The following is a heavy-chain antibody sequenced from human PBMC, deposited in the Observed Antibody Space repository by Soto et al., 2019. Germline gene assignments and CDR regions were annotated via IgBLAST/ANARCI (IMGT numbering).Heavy chain of an antibody. V-gene: IGHV4-59*08. D-gene: IGHD3-3*01. J-gene: IGHJ5*02. CDR2: IYYSGST. CDR1: GGSISSYY. CDR3: ARHGTVLRFLEWLPSVWFDP. Sequence: SETLSLTCTVSGGSISSYYWSWIRQPPGKGLEWIGYIYYSGSTNYNPSLKSRVTISVDTSKNQFSLKLSSVTAADTAVYYCARHGTVLRFLEWLPSVWFDPWGQGTLVTVSS.